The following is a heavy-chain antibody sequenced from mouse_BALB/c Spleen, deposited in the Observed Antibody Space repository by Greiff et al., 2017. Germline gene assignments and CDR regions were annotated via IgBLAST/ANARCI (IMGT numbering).Heavy chain of an antibody. J-gene: IGHJ1*01. CDR2: ILPGSGST. V-gene: IGHV1-9*01. Sequence: QVQLQQSGAELMKPGASVKISCKATGYTFSSYWIEWVKQRPGHGLEWIGEILPGSGSTNYNEKFKGKATFTADTSSNTAYMQLSSLTSEDSAVYYCAMITTKGYWYFDVWGAGTTVTVSS. D-gene: IGHD2-4*01. CDR1: GYTFSSYW. CDR3: AMITTKGYWYFDV.